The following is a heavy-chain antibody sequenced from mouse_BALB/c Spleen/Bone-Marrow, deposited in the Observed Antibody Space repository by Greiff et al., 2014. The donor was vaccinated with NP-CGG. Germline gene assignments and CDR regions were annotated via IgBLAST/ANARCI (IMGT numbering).Heavy chain of an antibody. D-gene: IGHD1-3*01. CDR2: IYPGNVNT. V-gene: IGHV1S56*01. CDR3: ARHKWAMGF. CDR1: GYTFTSYY. J-gene: IGHJ4*01. Sequence: QVQLQQPGPELVKPGASVRISCKASGYTFTSYYIHWVKQRPGQGLEWIGWIYPGNVNTKYNEKFKVKATLTADKSSSTAYMQLSNLASEDSAVYLCARHKWAMGFWGQGTSVTGSS.